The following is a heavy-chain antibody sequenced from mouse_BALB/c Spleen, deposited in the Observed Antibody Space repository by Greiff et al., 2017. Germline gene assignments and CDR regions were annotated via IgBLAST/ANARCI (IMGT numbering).Heavy chain of an antibody. D-gene: IGHD2-1*01. V-gene: IGHV1-9*01. Sequence: QVQLQQSGAELMKPGASVKISCKATGYTFSSYWIEWVKQRPGHGLEWIGEILPGSGSTNYNEKFKGKATFTADTSSNTAYMQLSSLTSEDSAVYYCARGDGNSWFAYWGQGTLVTVSA. CDR1: GYTFSSYW. J-gene: IGHJ3*01. CDR2: ILPGSGST. CDR3: ARGDGNSWFAY.